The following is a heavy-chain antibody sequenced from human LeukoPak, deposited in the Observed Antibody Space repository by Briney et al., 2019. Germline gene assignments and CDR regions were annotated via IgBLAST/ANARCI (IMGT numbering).Heavy chain of an antibody. CDR3: ATVGSGWDFGY. J-gene: IGHJ4*02. D-gene: IGHD6-19*01. Sequence: ASVKVSCKVSGYTLTELSMHWVRQAPGKGLEWMGGFDPEDGETIYAQKFQGRVTTTEDTSTDTAYMELSSLRSEDTAVYYCATVGSGWDFGYWGQGTLVTVSS. CDR1: GYTLTELS. CDR2: FDPEDGET. V-gene: IGHV1-24*01.